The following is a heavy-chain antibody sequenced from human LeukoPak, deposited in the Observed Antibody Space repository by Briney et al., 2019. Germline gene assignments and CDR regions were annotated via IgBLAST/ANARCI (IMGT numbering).Heavy chain of an antibody. CDR3: ARDDYGGNEGFDY. CDR2: IIPIFGIA. J-gene: IGHJ4*02. Sequence: ASVKVSCKASGGTFISYAISWVRQAPGQGLEWMGGIIPIFGIANYAQKFQGRVTITADKSTSTAYMELSSLRSEDTAVYYCARDDYGGNEGFDYWGQGTLVTVSS. V-gene: IGHV1-69*10. CDR1: GGTFISYA. D-gene: IGHD4-23*01.